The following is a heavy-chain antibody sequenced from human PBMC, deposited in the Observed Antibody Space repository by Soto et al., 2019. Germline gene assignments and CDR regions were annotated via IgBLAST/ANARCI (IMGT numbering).Heavy chain of an antibody. D-gene: IGHD6-19*01. J-gene: IGHJ6*02. CDR2: IIPFFGTA. V-gene: IGHV1-69*01. Sequence: QVQLVQSGAEMRKPGSSVRVSCKASGAAFTNYAFYWVRQAPGQGLEWMGGIIPFFGTANYPQKFQGRVTITADESTSTAYLELSSLRSDDTAVYVCAPDELGVPSGLSEGQLQPGAHYYGMDVWGQGTTVTVSS. CDR3: APDELGVPSGLSEGQLQPGAHYYGMDV. CDR1: GAAFTNYA.